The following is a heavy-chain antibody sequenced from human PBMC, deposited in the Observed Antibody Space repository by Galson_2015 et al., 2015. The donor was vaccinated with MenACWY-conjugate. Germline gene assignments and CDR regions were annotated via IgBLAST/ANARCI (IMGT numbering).Heavy chain of an antibody. Sequence: SLRLSCATSGFTFTNYWMHWVRQVPGKGLVWVSRITRDGSSTTYADSVKGRFTISRDNAKNTLYLEMNNLRAEDTALYYCARDRLFYSRALPSNCFDSWGQGTLVTVSS. J-gene: IGHJ5*01. D-gene: IGHD4-11*01. CDR1: GFTFTNYW. V-gene: IGHV3-74*03. CDR3: ARDRLFYSRALPSNCFDS. CDR2: ITRDGSST.